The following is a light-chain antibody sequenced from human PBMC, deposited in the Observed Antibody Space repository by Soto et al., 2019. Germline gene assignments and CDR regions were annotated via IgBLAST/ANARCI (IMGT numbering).Light chain of an antibody. CDR2: GAS. CDR1: QSVSDSS. Sequence: EIGLTQFPGTMSLSPGERATLSCRASQSVSDSSLAWYQQKVGRAPRVLIYGASSRATGIPDRFSGGGSGTDFTLTITRLEPEEFAGYYCQQYGSSPRTFGQGTRLEIK. CDR3: QQYGSSPRT. J-gene: IGKJ5*01. V-gene: IGKV3-20*01.